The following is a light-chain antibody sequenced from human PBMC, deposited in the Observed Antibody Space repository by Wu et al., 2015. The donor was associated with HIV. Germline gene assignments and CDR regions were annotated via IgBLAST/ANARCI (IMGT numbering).Light chain of an antibody. J-gene: IGKJ4*01. Sequence: EIVMTQSPATLSVSPGERATLSCRASQSVSTYLGWYQQKPGQAPRLLIYEASNRATGVPARFSGSGSGTDFTLTISSLEPEDFAVYYCQQRSNWPLTFGGGTKVEIK. V-gene: IGKV3-11*01. CDR2: EAS. CDR1: QSVSTY. CDR3: QQRSNWPLT.